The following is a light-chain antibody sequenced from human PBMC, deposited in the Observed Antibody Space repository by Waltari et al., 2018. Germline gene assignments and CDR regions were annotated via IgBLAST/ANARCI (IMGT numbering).Light chain of an antibody. CDR3: QQYNRWPPGK. CDR2: HAS. J-gene: IGKJ1*01. CDR1: PSIGFN. V-gene: IGKV3-15*01. Sequence: ETVVTQSPATLSVSPGERATLSCRTSPSIGFNLAWYQQKPGQAPRLLIYHASTRATGIPARFSGSGSETEFTLTISGLQSEDFAVYYCQQYNRWPPGKFGQGTKVEI.